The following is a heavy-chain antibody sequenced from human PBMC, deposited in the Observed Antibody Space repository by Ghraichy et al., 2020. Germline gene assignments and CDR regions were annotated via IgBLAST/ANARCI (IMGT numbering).Heavy chain of an antibody. J-gene: IGHJ4*02. Sequence: SETLSLTCFVSGGSISGSYCGWFRQPPGKGLGWIGFTHYSGSTEYNPSLTSRVTISVDTTKNHFSLRLSSVTAADTAIYYCTRGGGWLTDNWGQGTLVTVSS. CDR2: THYSGST. D-gene: IGHD6-19*01. CDR3: TRGGGWLTDN. CDR1: GGSISGSY. V-gene: IGHV4-59*12.